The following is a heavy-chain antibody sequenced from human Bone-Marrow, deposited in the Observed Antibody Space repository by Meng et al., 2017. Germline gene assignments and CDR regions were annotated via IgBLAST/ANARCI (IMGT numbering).Heavy chain of an antibody. Sequence: GESLKISCEASGFTFSNFAIHWVRQAPGKGLEWVAVISSDGNTEFYADSVKGRISISRDNSKNTLYLQISSLRAEDTAVYYRVRENYYGSGRLGAFDVWGQGTMVTVSS. CDR3: VRENYYGSGRLGAFDV. D-gene: IGHD3-10*01. CDR2: ISSDGNTE. J-gene: IGHJ3*01. V-gene: IGHV3-30*04. CDR1: GFTFSNFA.